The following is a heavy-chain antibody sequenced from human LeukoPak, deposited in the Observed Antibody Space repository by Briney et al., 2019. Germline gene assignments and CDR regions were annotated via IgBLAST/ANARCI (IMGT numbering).Heavy chain of an antibody. J-gene: IGHJ4*02. D-gene: IGHD3-10*02. Sequence: GGSLRLSCAASGFTFSDYYMSWIRQAPGKGLEWVSYISSSGSTIYYADSVKGRFTISRDNAKNSLYLQMNSLRAEDTAVYYCAKDLGSGMYYFDYWGQGTLVTVSS. CDR1: GFTFSDYY. V-gene: IGHV3-11*04. CDR2: ISSSGSTI. CDR3: AKDLGSGMYYFDY.